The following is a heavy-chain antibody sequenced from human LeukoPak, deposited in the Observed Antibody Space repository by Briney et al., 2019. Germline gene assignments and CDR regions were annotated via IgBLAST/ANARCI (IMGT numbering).Heavy chain of an antibody. CDR3: ARGGYYDSSGYYADF. V-gene: IGHV4-59*11. D-gene: IGHD3-22*01. CDR2: IYYSGST. J-gene: IGHJ4*02. Sequence: SETLSLTCTVSGGSISSHYWSWIRQPPGKGLEWIGYIYYSGSTNYNPSLKSRVTISVDTSKNQFSLKLSSVTAADTAVYYCARGGYYDSSGYYADFWGQGTLVTVSS. CDR1: GGSISSHY.